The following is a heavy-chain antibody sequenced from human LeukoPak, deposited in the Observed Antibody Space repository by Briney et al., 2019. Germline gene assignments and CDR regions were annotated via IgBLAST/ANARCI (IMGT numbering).Heavy chain of an antibody. V-gene: IGHV3-30*03. CDR3: ATQTWIQLWSLGY. J-gene: IGHJ4*02. CDR1: GFTFSSYG. D-gene: IGHD5-18*01. Sequence: PGGSLRLSCAASGFTFSSYGMHWVRQAPGKGLEWVAVISYDGSNKYYADSVKGRFTISRDNSKNTLYLQMNSLRAEDTAVYYCATQTWIQLWSLGYWGQGTLVTVSS. CDR2: ISYDGSNK.